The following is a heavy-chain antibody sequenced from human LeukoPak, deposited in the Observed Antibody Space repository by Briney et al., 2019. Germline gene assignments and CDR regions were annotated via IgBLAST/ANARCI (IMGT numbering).Heavy chain of an antibody. D-gene: IGHD4-17*01. Sequence: SETLSLTCAVDGGSFSGYYWSWIRQPPGKGLEWIGEINHSGSTNYNPSLKSRVTISVDTSKNQFSLKLSSVTAADTAVYYCARVSHDYGDPRSFDYWGQGTLVTVSS. V-gene: IGHV4-34*01. J-gene: IGHJ4*02. CDR3: ARVSHDYGDPRSFDY. CDR1: GGSFSGYY. CDR2: INHSGST.